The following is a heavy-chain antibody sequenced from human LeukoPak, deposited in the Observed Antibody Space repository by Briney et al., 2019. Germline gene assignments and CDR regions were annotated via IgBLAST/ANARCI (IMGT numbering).Heavy chain of an antibody. D-gene: IGHD6-6*01. CDR1: GFTFSSYG. CDR3: AKSGSEYSSSSVRTPFDY. CDR2: ISGSGGST. Sequence: PGGSLRLSCAASGFTFSSYGMNWVRQAPGKGLEWVSVISGSGGSTYYADSVKGRFTISRDNSKSTLYLQMNSLRAEDTAVYYCAKSGSEYSSSSVRTPFDYWGQGTLVTVSS. J-gene: IGHJ4*02. V-gene: IGHV3-23*01.